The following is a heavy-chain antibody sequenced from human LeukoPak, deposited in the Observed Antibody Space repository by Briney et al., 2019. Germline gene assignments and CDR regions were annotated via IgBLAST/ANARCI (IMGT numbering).Heavy chain of an antibody. CDR2: ISFDGSNK. Sequence: GGSLRLSCAASGFTFSSYAMHWVRQAPGKGLEWVAVISFDGSNKYYADSVRGRFTVSRDNSKNTLNLQVNSLRAEDTALYHCAREYCGGECYSGVDYWGQGTLVTVSS. CDR1: GFTFSSYA. V-gene: IGHV3-30*04. D-gene: IGHD2-21*01. J-gene: IGHJ4*02. CDR3: AREYCGGECYSGVDY.